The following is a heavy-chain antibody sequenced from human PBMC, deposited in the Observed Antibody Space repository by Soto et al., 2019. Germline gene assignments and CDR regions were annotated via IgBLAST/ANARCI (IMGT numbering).Heavy chain of an antibody. Sequence: GASVKVSCKASGYTFTGYYMHWVRQAPGQGPEWMGWINPNSGGTNYAQKFQGWVTMTRDTSISTAYMELSRLRSDDTAVYYCARSLGTTGTTDAFDIWGQGTMVTVSS. CDR3: ARSLGTTGTTDAFDI. V-gene: IGHV1-2*04. CDR1: GYTFTGYY. D-gene: IGHD1-1*01. CDR2: INPNSGGT. J-gene: IGHJ3*02.